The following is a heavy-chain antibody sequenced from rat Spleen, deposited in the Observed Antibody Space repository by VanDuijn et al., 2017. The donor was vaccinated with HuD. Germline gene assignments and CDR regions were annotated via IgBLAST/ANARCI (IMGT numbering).Heavy chain of an antibody. D-gene: IGHD1-6*01. CDR1: GYTFSSYT. CDR3: ARRGYEHTTDSLAY. J-gene: IGHJ2*01. Sequence: QVQLQQSGAELAKPGSSVKISCKASGYTFSSYTMHWIKQTTGQALEWIGYIAPGNGGTKYNEKFKDKATLTVDKSSSTAYMQLTGLTPVDTAVYYCARRGYEHTTDSLAYWGQGVMVTVSS. CDR2: IAPGNGGT. V-gene: IGHV1-57*01.